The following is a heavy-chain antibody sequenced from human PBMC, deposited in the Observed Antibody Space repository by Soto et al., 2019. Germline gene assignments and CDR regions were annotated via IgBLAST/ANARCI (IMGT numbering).Heavy chain of an antibody. CDR1: GYTFSNFW. J-gene: IGHJ4*02. Sequence: GESLKISCQCSGYTFSNFWIAWVLQLPGKGLEWMGIIYPGDYETRYSPPFHGKVTISADRSIGTAYLQWSSLEASDSAFYFCARSPRSSPYFDYWGQGALVTVSS. CDR3: ARSPRSSPYFDY. V-gene: IGHV5-51*03. CDR2: IYPGDYET. D-gene: IGHD6-13*01.